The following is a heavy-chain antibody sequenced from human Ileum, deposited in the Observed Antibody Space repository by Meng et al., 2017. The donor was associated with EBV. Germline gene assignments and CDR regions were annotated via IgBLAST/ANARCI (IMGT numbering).Heavy chain of an antibody. D-gene: IGHD3-22*01. V-gene: IGHV4-61*08. J-gene: IGHJ4*02. CDR1: GGCVSSGGNY. Sequence: QLAETRPGPAKPSGSLSLTCSVAGGCVSSGGNYWSWIRQPPGKGLDWIGYIYNSGSTNYNPSLKSRVTISVDTSKNQFSLKLSSVTAADTAVYYCARDGYSSGSDWGQGTLVTVSS. CDR3: ARDGYSSGSD. CDR2: IYNSGST.